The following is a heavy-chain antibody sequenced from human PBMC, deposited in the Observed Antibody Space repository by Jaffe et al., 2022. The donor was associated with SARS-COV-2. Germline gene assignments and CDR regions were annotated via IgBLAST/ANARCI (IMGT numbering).Heavy chain of an antibody. CDR3: ARVGELLGYYMDV. CDR1: GGSISSSSYY. V-gene: IGHV4-39*01. J-gene: IGHJ6*03. D-gene: IGHD3-10*01. CDR2: IYYSGST. Sequence: QLQLQESGPGLVKPSETLSLTCTVSGGSISSSSYYWGWIRQPPGKGLEWIGSIYYSGSTYYNPSLKSRVTISVDTSKNQFSLKLSSVTAADTAVYYCARVGELLGYYMDVWGKGTTVTVSS.